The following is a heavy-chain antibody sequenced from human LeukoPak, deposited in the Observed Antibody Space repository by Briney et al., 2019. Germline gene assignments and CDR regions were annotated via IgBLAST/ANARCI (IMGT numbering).Heavy chain of an antibody. CDR2: ISSSSSYI. D-gene: IGHD5-12*01. Sequence: NTGGSLRLSCAASGFTFSSYAMSWVRQAPGKGLEWVSSISSSSSYIYYADSVKGRFTISRDNAKNSLYLQMNSLRAEDTAVYYCARGGVDIVATITFADYWGQGTLVTVSS. J-gene: IGHJ4*02. V-gene: IGHV3-21*01. CDR3: ARGGVDIVATITFADY. CDR1: GFTFSSYA.